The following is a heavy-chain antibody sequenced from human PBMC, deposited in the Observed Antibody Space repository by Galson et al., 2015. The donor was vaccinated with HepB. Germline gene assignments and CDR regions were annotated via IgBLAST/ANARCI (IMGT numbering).Heavy chain of an antibody. Sequence: SLRLSCAASGFTFSSYTMNWVRQAPGKGLEWVSSITSTGGYIYYADSVKGRFTISRDNAKNSLYLQMNSLRAEDTAVYYCARDERYTYGHGFNWYFDLWGRGTLVTVSS. CDR2: ITSTGGYI. CDR3: ARDERYTYGHGFNWYFDL. V-gene: IGHV3-21*01. J-gene: IGHJ2*01. D-gene: IGHD5-18*01. CDR1: GFTFSSYT.